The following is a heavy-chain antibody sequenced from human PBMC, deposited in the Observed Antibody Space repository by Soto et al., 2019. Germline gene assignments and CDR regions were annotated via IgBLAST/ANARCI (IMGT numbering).Heavy chain of an antibody. CDR2: IYYSGST. CDR3: ARAPTGDDAFDI. J-gene: IGHJ3*02. Sequence: SETLSLTCTVSGGSISSYYWSWIRQPPGKGLEWIGYIYYSGSTYYNPSLKSRVTISVDTSKNQFSLKLSSVTAADTAVYYCARAPTGDDAFDIWGQGTMVTVSS. CDR1: GGSISSYY. V-gene: IGHV4-59*01. D-gene: IGHD7-27*01.